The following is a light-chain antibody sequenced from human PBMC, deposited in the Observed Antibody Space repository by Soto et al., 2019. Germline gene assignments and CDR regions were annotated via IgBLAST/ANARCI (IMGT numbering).Light chain of an antibody. V-gene: IGLV2-8*01. J-gene: IGLJ1*01. Sequence: QSALTQPASVSGAPGQSITISCTGTSSNVGSYKLVSWYQLHPGKAPKLMIYEVSKRPSGVPGRFSGSKSGNTASLTVSGLQAEDEADYYCSSYAGSNNFGVFGTGTKVTVL. CDR2: EVS. CDR1: SSNVGSYKL. CDR3: SSYAGSNNFGV.